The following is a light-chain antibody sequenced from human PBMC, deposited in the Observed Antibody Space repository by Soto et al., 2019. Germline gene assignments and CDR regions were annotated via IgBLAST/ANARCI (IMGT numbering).Light chain of an antibody. V-gene: IGKV1-9*01. CDR1: QESGSN. CDR3: QQHNSYPLT. J-gene: IGKJ4*01. Sequence: DIQLTQSPSCLSASVGDRVTITWRASQESGSNLAWYQQKPGKAPKLLIYTISTLQSGVPPRFSGSGSGTEFTLTISILQPEDFATYYCQQHNSYPLTFGGGTKVEIK. CDR2: TIS.